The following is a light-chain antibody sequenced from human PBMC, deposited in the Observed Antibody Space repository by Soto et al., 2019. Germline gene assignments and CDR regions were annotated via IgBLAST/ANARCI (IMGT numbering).Light chain of an antibody. Sequence: DIQMTQSPSSLSASVGDRVTITCRASQGISNYLAWYQQKPGKVPKLLIYAASTLRSGVPSRFSGSGSGTDFTLTISSLQPEDVATYYCQKYNSAPPYTFGQGTKVDIK. CDR2: AAS. CDR1: QGISNY. CDR3: QKYNSAPPYT. J-gene: IGKJ2*01. V-gene: IGKV1-27*01.